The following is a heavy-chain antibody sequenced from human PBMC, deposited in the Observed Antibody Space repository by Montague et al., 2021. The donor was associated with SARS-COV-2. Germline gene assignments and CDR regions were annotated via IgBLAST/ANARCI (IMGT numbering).Heavy chain of an antibody. CDR2: SDHSGIT. CDR1: GGSISSGSY. CDR3: ARVISAVAGASFYFDY. V-gene: IGHV4-38-2*02. D-gene: IGHD6-19*01. J-gene: IGHJ4*02. Sequence: SETLSLTCTVSGGSISSGSYWGWIRQPPGKGLEWIGTSDHSGITYYSPSLKSRVTISLDTSKNQFSLNLDSVTASATAMYYCARVISAVAGASFYFDYWGQGTLVTVSS.